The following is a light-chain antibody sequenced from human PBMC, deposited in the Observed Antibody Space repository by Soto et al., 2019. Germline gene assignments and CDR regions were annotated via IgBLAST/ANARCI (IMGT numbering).Light chain of an antibody. CDR1: QGLSSD. J-gene: IGKJ5*01. V-gene: IGKV1-9*01. Sequence: DIQLTQSPSFLSASVGDRVTITCRASQGLSSDLAWYQQKPGKDPKLLIYAASTLQSGVPSRFSGSGSGPEFTLTISSLQPEDLATYYCQQLNSYPITFGQGTRLEIK. CDR2: AAS. CDR3: QQLNSYPIT.